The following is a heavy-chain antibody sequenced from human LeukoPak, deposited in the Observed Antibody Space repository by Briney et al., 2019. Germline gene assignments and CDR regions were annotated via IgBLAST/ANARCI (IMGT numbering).Heavy chain of an antibody. CDR3: ARESPALDY. J-gene: IGHJ4*02. CDR1: GFTFSIHG. V-gene: IGHV3-48*01. Sequence: PGGSLRLSCVDSGFTFSIHGMNWVRQAPGKGLEWVSYVSSSSTTIRYADSVRGRFTISRDNAKKSLYLEMDSLRLEDTATYYCARESPALDYWGQGTLVTVSS. CDR2: VSSSSTTI.